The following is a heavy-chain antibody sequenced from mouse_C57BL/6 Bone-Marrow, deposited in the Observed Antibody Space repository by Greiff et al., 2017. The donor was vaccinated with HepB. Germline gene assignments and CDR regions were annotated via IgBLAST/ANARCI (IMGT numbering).Heavy chain of an antibody. Sequence: QVQLKQPGAELVKPGASVKMSCKASGYTFTSYWIPWVKQRPGQGLEWIGDIYPGSGSTNYNEKFKSKATLTADTSSSTAYMQLRSLTSEDSAVYYCARRWTRRDFDVWGTGTTVTGSS. V-gene: IGHV1-55*01. CDR2: IYPGSGST. D-gene: IGHD2-3*01. CDR3: ARRWTRRDFDV. J-gene: IGHJ1*03. CDR1: GYTFTSYW.